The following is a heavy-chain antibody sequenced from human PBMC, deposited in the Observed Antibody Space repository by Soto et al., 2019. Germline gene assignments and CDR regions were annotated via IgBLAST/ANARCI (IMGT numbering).Heavy chain of an antibody. V-gene: IGHV3-23*01. CDR3: AKVQWSGSVTGPDFDY. D-gene: IGHD3-3*01. J-gene: IGHJ4*02. Sequence: GGSLRLSCAASGFTFTHYAMSWVRQAPGKGLEWVSAISASGSITYYADSVKGRFTISRDNSKNTLYLQMNSLRAEDTAVYYCAKVQWSGSVTGPDFDYWGQGTLVTVSS. CDR1: GFTFTHYA. CDR2: ISASGSIT.